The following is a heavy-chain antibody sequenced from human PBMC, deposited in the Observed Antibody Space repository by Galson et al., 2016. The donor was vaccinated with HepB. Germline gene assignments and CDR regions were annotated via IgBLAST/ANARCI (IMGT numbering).Heavy chain of an antibody. CDR1: GDSISSSSFY. V-gene: IGHV4-39*06. J-gene: IGHJ6*02. D-gene: IGHD6-19*01. Sequence: SETLSLTCTVSGDSISSSSFYWGWIRQPPGKGLEWIGSIYYSGRTYYNPSLKSRVTISVDTSKNQFPLRLTSVTAADTAVYYCARDDSGGWYGFHYGMDVWGQGTTVTVSS. CDR2: IYYSGRT. CDR3: ARDDSGGWYGFHYGMDV.